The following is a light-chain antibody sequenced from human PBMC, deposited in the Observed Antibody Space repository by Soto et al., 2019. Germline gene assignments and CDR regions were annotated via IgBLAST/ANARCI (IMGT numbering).Light chain of an antibody. V-gene: IGLV2-14*01. CDR2: DVS. CDR1: SSDVGGYNY. J-gene: IGLJ1*01. Sequence: QSALTQPASVSGSPGQSITISCTGTSSDVGGYNYVSWYQQHPGKAPKLMIYDVSYRPSGVSNRFSGSKSGNTASLTISGLQAEYEADYYCSSYTSSGALYVFGTGTKVTVL. CDR3: SSYTSSGALYV.